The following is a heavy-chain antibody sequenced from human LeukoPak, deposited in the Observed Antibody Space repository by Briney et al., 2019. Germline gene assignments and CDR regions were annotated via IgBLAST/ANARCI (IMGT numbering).Heavy chain of an antibody. Sequence: GGSLRLSCAASGFTFSSYSMNWVRQAPGKGLEWVSSISSSSSYIYYADPVKGRFTISRDNAKNLLYLQMNSPRAEDTAVYYCARGTGTIFGVVIKRNWFDPWGQGTLVTVSS. V-gene: IGHV3-21*01. CDR2: ISSSSSYI. D-gene: IGHD3-3*01. J-gene: IGHJ5*02. CDR1: GFTFSSYS. CDR3: ARGTGTIFGVVIKRNWFDP.